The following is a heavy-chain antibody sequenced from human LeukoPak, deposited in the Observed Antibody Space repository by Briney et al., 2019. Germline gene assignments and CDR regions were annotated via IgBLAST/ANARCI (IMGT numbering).Heavy chain of an antibody. J-gene: IGHJ4*02. D-gene: IGHD1-26*01. V-gene: IGHV4-59*11. CDR2: IYYSGST. Sequence: SETLSLTCTVSGGSISSHYWSWIRQPPGKGLEWIGYIYYSGSTNYNPSLKSRVTISVDTSKNQFSLELSSVTAADTAVYYCARDRASGSYYDYWGQGTLVTVSS. CDR3: ARDRASGSYYDY. CDR1: GGSISSHY.